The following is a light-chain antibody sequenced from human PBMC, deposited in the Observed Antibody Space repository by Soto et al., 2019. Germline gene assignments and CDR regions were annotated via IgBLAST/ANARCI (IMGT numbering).Light chain of an antibody. J-gene: IGKJ1*01. Sequence: IVMTQSPAPLSVSPGERATLSCRASQSVRTNLAWYQHKPGQSPRLLIYGASNRATGFPARFSASGSGTEFTLTINGLQSEDFAVYYCQQYNDNWPTFGQGTKV. CDR1: QSVRTN. V-gene: IGKV3-15*01. CDR2: GAS. CDR3: QQYNDNWPT.